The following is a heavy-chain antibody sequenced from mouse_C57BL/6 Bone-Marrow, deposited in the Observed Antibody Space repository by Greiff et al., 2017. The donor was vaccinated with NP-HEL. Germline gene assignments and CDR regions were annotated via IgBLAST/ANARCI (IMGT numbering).Heavy chain of an antibody. V-gene: IGHV5-6*01. D-gene: IGHD1-1*01. CDR2: ISSGGSYT. CDR1: GFTFSSYG. CDR3: AREDYYYGSSWGPFDD. Sequence: EVQGVESGGDLVKPGGSLKLSCAASGFTFSSYGMSWVRQTPDKRLEWVATISSGGSYTYYPDSVKGRFTISSDNAKNTLYLQMSSLKSEDTAMYYCAREDYYYGSSWGPFDDWGQGTTLTVSS. J-gene: IGHJ2*01.